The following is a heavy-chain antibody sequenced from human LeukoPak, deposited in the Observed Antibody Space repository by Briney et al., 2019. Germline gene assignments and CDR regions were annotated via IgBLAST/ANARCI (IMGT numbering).Heavy chain of an antibody. CDR1: GFSFSTYS. D-gene: IGHD3-22*01. V-gene: IGHV3-23*01. CDR2: ITGRGANT. J-gene: IGHJ4*02. CDR3: YYYDSSGFYPQTKIDY. Sequence: HSGGSLRLSCAGSGFSFSTYSMNWVRQAPGKGLEWVSGITGRGANTYYADSVQGRFTISSDNSKNTLYLRMNSLRAEDTAVYYCYYYDSSGFYPQTKIDYWGQGTLVTVSS.